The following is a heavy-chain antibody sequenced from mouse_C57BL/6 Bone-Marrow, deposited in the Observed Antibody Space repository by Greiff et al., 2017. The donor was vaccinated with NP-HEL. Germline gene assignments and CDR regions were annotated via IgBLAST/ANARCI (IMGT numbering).Heavy chain of an antibody. J-gene: IGHJ4*01. CDR2: IDPSDSET. V-gene: IGHV1-52*01. CDR1: GYTFTSYW. CDR3: ANGQDY. Sequence: QQSCKASGYTFTSYWMHWVKQRPIQGLEWIGNIDPSDSETHYNQKFKDKATLTVDKSSSTAYMQLSSLTSEDSAVYYCANGQDYWGQGTSVTVSS. D-gene: IGHD1-1*02.